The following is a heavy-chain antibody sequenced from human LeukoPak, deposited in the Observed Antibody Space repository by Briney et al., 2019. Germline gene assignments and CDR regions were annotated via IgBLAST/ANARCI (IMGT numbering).Heavy chain of an antibody. V-gene: IGHV1-69*13. J-gene: IGHJ6*02. CDR3: ARDPIVGATYYYYGMDV. CDR2: IIPILGTA. D-gene: IGHD1-26*01. CDR1: GGTFISYA. Sequence: GASVKVSCKASGGTFISYAISWVRQAPGQGLEWMGGIIPILGTANYAQKFQGRVTITADESTSTAYMELSSLRSEDTAVYYCARDPIVGATYYYYGMDVWGQGTTVTVSS.